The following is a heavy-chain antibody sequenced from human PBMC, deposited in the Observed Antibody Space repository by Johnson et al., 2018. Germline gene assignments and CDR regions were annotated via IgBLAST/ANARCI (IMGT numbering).Heavy chain of an antibody. CDR1: GFTFSSYG. V-gene: IGHV3-30*03. J-gene: IGHJ6*02. Sequence: QVQLVQSGGGVVQPGRSLRLSCAASGFTFSSYGMHWVRQAPGKGLEWVAVISYDGSNKYYADSVKGRFTISRDNAKNSLYLQMNSLRAEDTARYNSARDLNPYFYFYGMDVWGQGTTVTVSS. CDR2: ISYDGSNK. CDR3: ARDLNPYFYFYGMDV.